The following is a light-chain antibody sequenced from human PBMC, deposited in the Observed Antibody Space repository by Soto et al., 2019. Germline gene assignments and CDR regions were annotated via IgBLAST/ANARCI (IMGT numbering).Light chain of an antibody. Sequence: DIEMTQSPSTLSASVGDRATISCRTSQSIQTWLAWFQHKPGKAPNLLIFDASGLASGISSRFSGSGSGAEFTLTIGSLQAEDFATYYCQQYESYPETFGRGTRLEIK. V-gene: IGKV1-5*01. CDR1: QSIQTW. CDR3: QQYESYPET. J-gene: IGKJ2*01. CDR2: DAS.